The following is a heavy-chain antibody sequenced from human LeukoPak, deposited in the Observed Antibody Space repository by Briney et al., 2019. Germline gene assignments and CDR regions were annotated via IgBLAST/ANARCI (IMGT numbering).Heavy chain of an antibody. D-gene: IGHD3-22*01. CDR2: IYSDGST. J-gene: IGHJ4*02. CDR3: ARIYDSSGYHSAFYDY. V-gene: IGHV3-66*01. CDR1: GFTVSSNY. Sequence: PGGSLRLSCAASGFTVSSNYMSWVRQAPGKGLEWVSVIYSDGSTYYADSVKGRFTISRDNSKNTLYLQMNSLRAEDTAVYYCARIYDSSGYHSAFYDYWGQGTLVTVSS.